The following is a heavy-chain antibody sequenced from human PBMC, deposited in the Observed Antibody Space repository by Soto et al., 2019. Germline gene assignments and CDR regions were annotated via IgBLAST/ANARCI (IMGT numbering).Heavy chain of an antibody. V-gene: IGHV4-59*01. CDR3: ARDRIAADY. Sequence: QVQLQESGPGLVKPSETLSLTCTVSGGSISSYYWSWIRQPPGKGLEWIGYIYYSGSTNYNPSLKSRVAISVDTSKIEFSLKLSAVTAADTGVYYCARDRIAADYWGQGTLVTVSS. D-gene: IGHD6-13*01. J-gene: IGHJ4*02. CDR1: GGSISSYY. CDR2: IYYSGST.